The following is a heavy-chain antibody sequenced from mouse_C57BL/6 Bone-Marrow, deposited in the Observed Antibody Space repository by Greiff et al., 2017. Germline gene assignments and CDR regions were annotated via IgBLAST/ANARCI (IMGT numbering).Heavy chain of an antibody. V-gene: IGHV1-15*01. Sequence: QVQLQQSGAELVRPGASVTLSCKASGYTFTDYEMHWVKQTPVHGLEWIGAIDPETGGTAYNQKFKGKAILTADKSSSTAYMELRSLTSEDSAVYYYTSANWDNAIDYWGQGTSVTVSS. CDR3: TSANWDNAIDY. D-gene: IGHD4-1*01. J-gene: IGHJ4*01. CDR2: IDPETGGT. CDR1: GYTFTDYE.